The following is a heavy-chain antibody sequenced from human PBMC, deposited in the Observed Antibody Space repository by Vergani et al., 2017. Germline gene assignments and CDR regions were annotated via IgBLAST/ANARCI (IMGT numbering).Heavy chain of an antibody. V-gene: IGHV1-2*02. Sequence: QVQLVQSGAEVQKPGASVKVSCKASGYTFTGYYMHWVRQAPGQGLEWMGGINPNSGGTNYAQRFQGRVTMTRDTSISAAYMELSRVRSDDTAVYYCARAIVGAAGWFDPWGQGTLVTVSS. J-gene: IGHJ5*02. D-gene: IGHD1-26*01. CDR3: ARAIVGAAGWFDP. CDR1: GYTFTGYY. CDR2: INPNSGGT.